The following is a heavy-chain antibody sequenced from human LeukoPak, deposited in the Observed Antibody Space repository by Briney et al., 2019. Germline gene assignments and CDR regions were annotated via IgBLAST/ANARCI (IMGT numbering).Heavy chain of an antibody. CDR2: ISGTSGTI. CDR3: TKDFNWGWDY. Sequence: PGGSLRLSCAASGFTFSNYAMSWVRQAPGKGLEWVSGISGTSGTINYAAPVKGRLTISRDNSKNTLYLQMNSLRAEDTAMYYCTKDFNWGWDYWGQGTLVTASS. J-gene: IGHJ4*02. V-gene: IGHV3-23*01. CDR1: GFTFSNYA. D-gene: IGHD7-27*01.